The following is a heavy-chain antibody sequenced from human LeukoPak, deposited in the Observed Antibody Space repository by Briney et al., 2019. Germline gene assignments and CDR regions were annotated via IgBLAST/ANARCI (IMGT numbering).Heavy chain of an antibody. CDR2: ISAYNGDT. V-gene: IGHV1-18*04. D-gene: IGHD3-10*01. J-gene: IGHJ4*02. CDR3: ARTLAYGSGSYSGYY. Sequence: ASVKVSCKASGYTFTSYGISWVRQAPGQGLEWMGWISAYNGDTNYAQKLQGRVTMTTDTSTSTAYMALRSLRSDDTAVYYCARTLAYGSGSYSGYYWGQGTLVTVSS. CDR1: GYTFTSYG.